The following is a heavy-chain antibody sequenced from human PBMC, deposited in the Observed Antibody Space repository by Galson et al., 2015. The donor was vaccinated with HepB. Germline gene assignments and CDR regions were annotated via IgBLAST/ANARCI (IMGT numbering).Heavy chain of an antibody. CDR3: ARDLRENGVTELDY. V-gene: IGHV1-2*06. CDR2: FDPNNGGT. D-gene: IGHD2-8*01. Sequence: SVKVSCKASGYTFTDYYIHWVRQAPGQGLKWMGRFDPNNGGTNYAQKFQGRVSMTRDTSISTAYMDLSRLRSDDTAVYYCARDLRENGVTELDYWGQGTLVTVSS. CDR1: GYTFTDYY. J-gene: IGHJ4*02.